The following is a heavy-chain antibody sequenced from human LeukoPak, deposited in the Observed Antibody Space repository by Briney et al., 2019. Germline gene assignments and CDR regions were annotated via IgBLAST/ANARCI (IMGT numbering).Heavy chain of an antibody. CDR2: ISDSGST. CDR1: GGSISSSY. Sequence: SETLSLTCTVSGGSISSSYWSWIRQPPGKGLEWIGYISDSGSTNYNPSLKSRVTISVDTSKNQLFLKLRSVTTADTAVYYCARGLRYFDSPDYWGQGTLVTVSS. J-gene: IGHJ4*02. V-gene: IGHV4-59*01. CDR3: ARGLRYFDSPDY. D-gene: IGHD3-9*01.